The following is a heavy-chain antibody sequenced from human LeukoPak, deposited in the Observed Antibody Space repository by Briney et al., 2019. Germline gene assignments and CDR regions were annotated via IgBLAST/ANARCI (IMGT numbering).Heavy chain of an antibody. CDR1: GFTFSSYS. J-gene: IGHJ4*02. CDR3: ARDSVVFLYYYDSSGYPVDY. D-gene: IGHD3-22*01. CDR2: ISSSSSYI. Sequence: PGGSLRLSCAASGFTFSSYSMNWVRQAPGKGLEWVSSISSSSSYIYYADSVKGRFTISRDNAKNSLYLQMNSLRAEDTAVYYCARDSVVFLYYYDSSGYPVDYWGQGTLVTVSS. V-gene: IGHV3-21*01.